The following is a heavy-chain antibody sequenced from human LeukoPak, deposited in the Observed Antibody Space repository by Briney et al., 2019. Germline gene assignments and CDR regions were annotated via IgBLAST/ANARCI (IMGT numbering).Heavy chain of an antibody. D-gene: IGHD3-9*01. J-gene: IGHJ3*02. CDR2: IIPIFGTA. CDR1: GGTFSIYA. V-gene: IGHV1-69*06. CDR3: AGVLRYFDWLLSDAFDI. Sequence: GASVKVSCKASGGTFSIYAISWVRQAPGQGLEWMGGIIPIFGTANYAQKFQGRVTITADKSTSTAYMELSSLRSEDTAVYYCAGVLRYFDWLLSDAFDIWGQGTMVTVSS.